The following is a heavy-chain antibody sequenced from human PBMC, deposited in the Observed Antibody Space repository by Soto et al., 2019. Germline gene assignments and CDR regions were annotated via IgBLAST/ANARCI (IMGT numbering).Heavy chain of an antibody. CDR3: TSGPPMYCSSSSCYASPFDY. D-gene: IGHD2-2*01. V-gene: IGHV3-74*01. Sequence: PGGSLRLSCAASGFNFSSHGLHWVRQAPGKGLVWVSRMNSDGSRISYADSVKGRFTISRDNAKNTLYLQMNSLRAEDTAVYYCTSGPPMYCSSSSCYASPFDYWGQGTLVTVSS. CDR2: MNSDGSRI. CDR1: GFNFSSHG. J-gene: IGHJ4*02.